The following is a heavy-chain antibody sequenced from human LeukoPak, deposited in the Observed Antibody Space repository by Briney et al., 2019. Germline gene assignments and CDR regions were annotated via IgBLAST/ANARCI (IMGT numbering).Heavy chain of an antibody. Sequence: SETLSLTCTVSGYSISSGYLWGWIRQPPGKGLEWIGSIDGSGSSYYNPSLKSRVTISVDTSKNQFSLKLSSVTAADTAVYYCARRHNNPYYYGSGSYSESPDYWGQGTLVTVSS. CDR3: ARRHNNPYYYGSGSYSESPDY. CDR1: GYSISSGYL. V-gene: IGHV4-38-2*02. CDR2: IDGSGSS. J-gene: IGHJ4*02. D-gene: IGHD3-10*01.